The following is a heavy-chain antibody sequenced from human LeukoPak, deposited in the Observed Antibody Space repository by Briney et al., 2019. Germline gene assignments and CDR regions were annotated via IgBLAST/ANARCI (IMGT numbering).Heavy chain of an antibody. CDR1: AFAFSSYY. V-gene: IGHV3-74*01. D-gene: IGHD6-25*01. CDR3: ARDDSGPQAFDL. Sequence: GGSLRLSCEASAFAFSSYYMHWVRQAPGEGLVWVSYVNPDGSNTNYADSVKGRFTISRDNAKNTLYLQMNSLRAEDTAMYYCARDDSGPQAFDLWGQGTMVTVS. CDR2: VNPDGSNT. J-gene: IGHJ3*01.